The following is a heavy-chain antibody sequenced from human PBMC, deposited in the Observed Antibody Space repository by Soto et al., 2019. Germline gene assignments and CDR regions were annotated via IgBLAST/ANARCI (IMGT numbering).Heavy chain of an antibody. J-gene: IGHJ5*02. CDR3: ARTYCDILTRGWFDP. Sequence: KPSETLSLTCTVSGGSVSSGSYYWSWIRQPPGKGLEWIGYIYYSGSTNYNPSLKSRVTISVDTSKNQFSLKLSSVTAADTAVYYCARTYCDILTRGWFDPWGQGTLVTVSS. CDR2: IYYSGST. V-gene: IGHV4-61*01. CDR1: GGSVSSGSYY. D-gene: IGHD3-9*01.